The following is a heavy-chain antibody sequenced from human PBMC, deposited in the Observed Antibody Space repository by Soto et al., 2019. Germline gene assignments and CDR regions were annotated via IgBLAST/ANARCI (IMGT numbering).Heavy chain of an antibody. D-gene: IGHD6-13*01. CDR2: IYHSGSA. CDR1: GGSISSGDYY. J-gene: IGHJ4*02. CDR3: ARYNAASGTYYFDY. V-gene: IGHV4-30-4*01. Sequence: PSETLSLTCTVSGGSISSGDYYWSWIRQPPGKGLEWIGYIYHSGSANYNPSLKSRVTMSVDNSKNQFSLKLNSVTAADTAVYYCARYNAASGTYYFDYWGQGTLVTVSS.